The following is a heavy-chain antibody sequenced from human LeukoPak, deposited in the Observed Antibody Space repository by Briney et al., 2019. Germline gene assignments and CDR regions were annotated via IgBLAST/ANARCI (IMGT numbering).Heavy chain of an antibody. D-gene: IGHD4-17*01. CDR2: IYYSGST. CDR1: GGYMRSSSYY. J-gene: IGHJ4*02. Sequence: PSETPSLTCTVLGGYMRSSSYYSGWISQPPGKGLERIGRIYYSGSTYYHPSLKSRVTISLDTSQTQFSLKLMSVTAADTSGYYCARDPAVTNYFDYWGQGTLVTVSS. V-gene: IGHV4-39*07. CDR3: ARDPAVTNYFDY.